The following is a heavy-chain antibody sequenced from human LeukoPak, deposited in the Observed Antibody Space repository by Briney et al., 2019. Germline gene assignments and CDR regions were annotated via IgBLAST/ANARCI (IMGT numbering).Heavy chain of an antibody. J-gene: IGHJ4*02. CDR2: IYHSGST. D-gene: IGHD2-2*01. V-gene: IGHV4-30-2*01. Sequence: SSETLSLTCAVSGGSISSGGYSWSWIRQPPGKGLEWIGYIYHSGSTYYNPSLKSRVTISVDRSKNQFSLELSSVTAADTAVYYCARAHYALDYWGQGTLVTVSS. CDR3: ARAHYALDY. CDR1: GGSISSGGYS.